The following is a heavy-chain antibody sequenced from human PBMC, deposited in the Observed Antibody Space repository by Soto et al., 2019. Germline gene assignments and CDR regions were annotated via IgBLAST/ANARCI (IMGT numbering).Heavy chain of an antibody. CDR1: GLNFDNYA. J-gene: IGHJ4*02. V-gene: IGHV3-9*01. CDR2: ISWNWGKI. Sequence: EVQLVESGGGLVQPGRSRRLSCAASGLNFDNYAMHWVRQPPGKGLEWVSGISWNWGKIGYADSVKGRFTISRDNAKNSLYLQMNSLRGEDTALYYCATQDYWGQGTLVTVSS. CDR3: ATQDY.